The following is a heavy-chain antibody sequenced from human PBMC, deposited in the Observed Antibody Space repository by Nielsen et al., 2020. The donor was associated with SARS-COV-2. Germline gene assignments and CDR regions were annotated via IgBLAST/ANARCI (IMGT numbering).Heavy chain of an antibody. Sequence: GGSLRLSCAASGFSLITYWMHWVRQAPGKGLMWVSRINSDGSLISYADSVRGRFTISRDNARNTLNLQMRSLRADDTAVYYCVRGLGGYWGQGTLVTVSS. V-gene: IGHV3-74*01. CDR3: VRGLGGY. CDR2: INSDGSLI. D-gene: IGHD3-16*01. CDR1: GFSLITYW. J-gene: IGHJ4*02.